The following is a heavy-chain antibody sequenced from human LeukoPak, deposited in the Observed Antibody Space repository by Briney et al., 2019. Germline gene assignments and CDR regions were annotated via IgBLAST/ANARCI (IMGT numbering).Heavy chain of an antibody. CDR1: GFTFSSYS. D-gene: IGHD3-10*01. J-gene: IGHJ4*02. V-gene: IGHV3-21*01. CDR2: ISSSSSYI. CDR3: ARVGWFGELLSPYYFDY. Sequence: GSLRLSCVASGFTFSSYSMNWVRQAPGKGLEWVSSISSSSSYIYYADSVKGRFTISRDNAKNSLYLQMNSLRAEDTAVYYCARVGWFGELLSPYYFDYWGQGTLVTVSS.